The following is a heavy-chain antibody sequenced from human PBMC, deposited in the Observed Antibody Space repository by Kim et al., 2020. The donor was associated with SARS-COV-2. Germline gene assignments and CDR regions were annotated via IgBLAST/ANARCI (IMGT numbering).Heavy chain of an antibody. Sequence: SETLSLTCTVSGGSISSGAYYWSWIRQYPGKGLEWIGFIYNSGTTYYNRSLKSRVTISVDTSKNQFSLKVRSVTAADTAVYYCARGRDYYGDLHRGFDPWGQGTLVTVSS. J-gene: IGHJ5*02. CDR2: IYNSGTT. V-gene: IGHV4-31*03. CDR1: GGSISSGAYY. CDR3: ARGRDYYGDLHRGFDP. D-gene: IGHD4-17*01.